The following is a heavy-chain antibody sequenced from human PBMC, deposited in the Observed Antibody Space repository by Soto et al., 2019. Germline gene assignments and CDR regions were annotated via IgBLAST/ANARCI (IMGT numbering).Heavy chain of an antibody. CDR2: IVPMLRTP. V-gene: IGHV1-69*11. CDR3: ARGLGGSYFPFDY. CDR1: GGSFSDYA. D-gene: IGHD1-26*01. Sequence: QVQLVQSGAEVKKPGSSVKVSCKASGGSFSDYAINWVRQAPGPGLEWMGGIVPMLRTPNYALKFQGRVTITADESMSTVSMELTSLTSDDTAVYYCARGLGGSYFPFDYWGQGTLVTVSS. J-gene: IGHJ4*02.